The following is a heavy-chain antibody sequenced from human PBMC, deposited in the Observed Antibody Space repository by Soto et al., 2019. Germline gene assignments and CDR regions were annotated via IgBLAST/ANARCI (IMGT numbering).Heavy chain of an antibody. J-gene: IGHJ6*03. V-gene: IGHV3-13*01. Sequence: GGSLRLSCAASGFTFSSYDMHWVRQATGKGLEWVSAIGTAGDTYYPGSVKGRFTISRENAKNSLYLQMNSLRAGDTAVYYCARQYSGYDYYYMAVWGKGTTVTVSS. CDR2: IGTAGDT. D-gene: IGHD5-12*01. CDR1: GFTFSSYD. CDR3: ARQYSGYDYYYMAV.